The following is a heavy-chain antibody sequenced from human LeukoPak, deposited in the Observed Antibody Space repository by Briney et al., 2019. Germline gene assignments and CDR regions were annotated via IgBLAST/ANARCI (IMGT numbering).Heavy chain of an antibody. CDR1: GGSISSYY. J-gene: IGHJ3*02. CDR2: IYYSGST. CDR3: ARQGYYDSSGYYGGGAFDI. Sequence: PSETLSLTCTVSGGSISSYYWSWIRQPPGKGLEWIGYIYYSGSTNYNPSLKSRVTISVDTSKNQFSLKLSSVTAADTAVYYCARQGYYDSSGYYGGGAFDIWGQGTMVTVSS. V-gene: IGHV4-59*08. D-gene: IGHD3-22*01.